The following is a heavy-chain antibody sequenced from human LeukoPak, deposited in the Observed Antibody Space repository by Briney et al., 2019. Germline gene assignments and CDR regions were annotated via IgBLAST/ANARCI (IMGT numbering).Heavy chain of an antibody. V-gene: IGHV3-23*01. CDR2: ITGSGDST. J-gene: IGHJ4*02. CDR3: AIHSSGWLGFDY. Sequence: GGSLTLACAASGFSFSTYAMAWVRQPPGNGLEWVLSITGSGDSTYYPYSVKGRSTISRPNTHKTLYLQMYSLRAEEAAAYYCAIHSSGWLGFDYWGQGTLVTVS. CDR1: GFSFSTYA. D-gene: IGHD6-13*01.